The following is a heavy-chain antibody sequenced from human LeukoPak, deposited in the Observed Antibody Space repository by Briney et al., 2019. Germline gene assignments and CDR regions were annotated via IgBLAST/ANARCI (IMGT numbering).Heavy chain of an antibody. CDR3: ARERVQYSSSAPDWFDP. J-gene: IGHJ5*02. V-gene: IGHV4-30-2*01. CDR1: GGSISSGGYY. CDR2: IYHSGST. D-gene: IGHD6-13*01. Sequence: SQTLSLTCTVSGGSISSGGYYWSWIRQPPGKGLEWIGYIYHSGSTYYNPSLKSRVTISVDRSKNQFSLKLSSVTAADTAVYYCARERVQYSSSAPDWFDPWGQGTLVTVSS.